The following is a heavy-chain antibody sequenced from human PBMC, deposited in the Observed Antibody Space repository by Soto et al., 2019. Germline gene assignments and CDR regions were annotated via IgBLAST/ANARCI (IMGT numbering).Heavy chain of an antibody. CDR1: SDSISSYY. J-gene: IGHJ4*02. V-gene: IGHV4-59*01. Sequence: SETLSLTCTVSSDSISSYYWSWIRQPPGKRLEWIGYISYSGSTDYNPPLKSRVTISADTSKNQFSLRMNSMIAADTAVYYCARADPDASVGYWGQGTLVTVS. D-gene: IGHD2-15*01. CDR3: ARADPDASVGY. CDR2: ISYSGST.